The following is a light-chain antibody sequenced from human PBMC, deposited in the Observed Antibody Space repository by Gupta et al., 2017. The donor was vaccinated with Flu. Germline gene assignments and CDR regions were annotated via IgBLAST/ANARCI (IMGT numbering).Light chain of an antibody. V-gene: IGLV2-14*01. CDR3: SSYTSSSTWV. Sequence: QSALTQPASVSGSPGQSITISCPGTSIDVGGYNYVSWYQQHPGRAPKLIIYEVRNRPSGVATRFSGSKSGNTASLTISGLQAEDESDYYCSSYTSSSTWVFGGGTKFTVL. CDR2: EVR. CDR1: SIDVGGYNY. J-gene: IGLJ3*02.